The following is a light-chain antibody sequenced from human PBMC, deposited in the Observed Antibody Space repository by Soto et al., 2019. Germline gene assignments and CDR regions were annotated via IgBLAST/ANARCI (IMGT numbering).Light chain of an antibody. J-gene: IGLJ1*01. CDR1: SSDVGGYNY. CDR2: AVS. CDR3: SSYAGSNGV. V-gene: IGLV2-8*01. Sequence: QSALTQPPSASGSPGQSVTISCTVTSSDVGGYNYVSWYQQHPGKAPKLMIYAVSKRPSGVPDRFSGSKSGNTASLTVSGLQAEDEADYYCSSYAGSNGVFGTGTKVTVL.